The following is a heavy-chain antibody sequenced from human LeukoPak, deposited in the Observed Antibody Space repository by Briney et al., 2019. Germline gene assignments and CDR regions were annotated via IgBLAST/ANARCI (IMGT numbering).Heavy chain of an antibody. CDR1: EYTFIGHY. CDR2: INPNSGAT. V-gene: IGHV1-2*02. J-gene: IGHJ4*02. Sequence: GASEKVSCKASEYTFIGHYMHWVRQAPGQGLEWMGWINPNSGATNYTQKFQGRVTMTRDTSISTAYMELSRLRSDDTAVYYCARDYSRYFDFWGQGTLVTVSS. CDR3: ARDYSRYFDF. D-gene: IGHD4-11*01.